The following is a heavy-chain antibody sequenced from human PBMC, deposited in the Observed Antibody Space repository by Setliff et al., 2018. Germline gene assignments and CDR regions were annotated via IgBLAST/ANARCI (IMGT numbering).Heavy chain of an antibody. V-gene: IGHV3-33*08. Sequence: PGGSLRLSCAASGFTFSTYRMHWVRQAPGKGLEWVAVIWHDGGNKYHADSVKGRFTIPRDNSKNTLYLQMNSLRPEDTAVYYCARTCSGSGCYAGLESWGQGTPVTVSS. CDR3: ARTCSGSGCYAGLES. CDR1: GFTFSTYR. D-gene: IGHD2-15*01. CDR2: IWHDGGNK. J-gene: IGHJ4*02.